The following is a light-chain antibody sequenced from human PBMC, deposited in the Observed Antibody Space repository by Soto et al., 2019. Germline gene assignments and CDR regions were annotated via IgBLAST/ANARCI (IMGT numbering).Light chain of an antibody. CDR3: NRYQNLWA. V-gene: IGKV3-15*01. CDR1: QTIYNN. J-gene: IGKJ1*01. Sequence: IVMTQSPDTLSVSPGERATLSCRASQTIYNNVAWYQKRPGQAPRLLIYHTSSRATGIPARFSGSGSGTEFTLTISSLQSEDFAVYYCNRYQNLWAFAQGTKVDIK. CDR2: HTS.